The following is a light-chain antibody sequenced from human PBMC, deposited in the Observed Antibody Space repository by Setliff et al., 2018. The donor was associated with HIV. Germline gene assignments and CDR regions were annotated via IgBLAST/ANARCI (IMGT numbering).Light chain of an antibody. Sequence: QSVLAQPASVSGSPGQSITISCTGTSSDVGGYNFVPWYQQHPGKAPKLMIYDVSNRPSGVSNRFSGSKSGNTASLTISGLQAEDEADYYCSSYTNTPLYVFGTGTKVTVL. CDR1: SSDVGGYNF. J-gene: IGLJ1*01. CDR3: SSYTNTPLYV. CDR2: DVS. V-gene: IGLV2-14*03.